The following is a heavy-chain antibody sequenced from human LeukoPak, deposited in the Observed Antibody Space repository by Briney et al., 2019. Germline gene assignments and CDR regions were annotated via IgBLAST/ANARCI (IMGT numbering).Heavy chain of an antibody. CDR3: ARDFPLWFGELFGWFDP. CDR1: GGSISSSSYY. D-gene: IGHD3-10*01. Sequence: SETLSLTCTVSGGSISSSSYYWGWIRQPPGKGLEWIGSIYYSGSTYYNPSLKSRVTISVDTSKNQFSLKLSSVTAADTAVYYCARDFPLWFGELFGWFDPWGQGTLVTVSS. CDR2: IYYSGST. V-gene: IGHV4-39*07. J-gene: IGHJ5*02.